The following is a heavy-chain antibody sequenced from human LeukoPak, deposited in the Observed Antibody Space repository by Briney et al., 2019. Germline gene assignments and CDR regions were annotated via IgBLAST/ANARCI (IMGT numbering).Heavy chain of an antibody. CDR1: GGSISSGDFP. CDR3: PRGFHPAGSHFDY. V-gene: IGHV4-30-2*01. D-gene: IGHD3-10*01. Sequence: SQTLSLTCAVSGGSISSGDFPWSWIRQPPGKGLEWIGYIFHTGHTSYNPSLKSRVTISVDMSKNQLSLRLTSVTAADTAVYYFPRGFHPAGSHFDYWGQGTLVPASP. J-gene: IGHJ4*02. CDR2: IFHTGHT.